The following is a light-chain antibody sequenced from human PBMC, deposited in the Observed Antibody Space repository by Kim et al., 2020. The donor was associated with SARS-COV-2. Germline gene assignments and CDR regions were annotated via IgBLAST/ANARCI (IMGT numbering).Light chain of an antibody. J-gene: IGLJ1*01. V-gene: IGLV2-14*04. CDR3: SSYATSRSYV. CDR2: DVS. Sequence: GQSITTTSTGTSSDVGTYNYDSWYQQHPGKAPKLMIYDVSERPSGVSNRFSGSKSGNTASLTISGLQAEDEADYYCSSYATSRSYVFGTGTKVTVL. CDR1: SSDVGTYNY.